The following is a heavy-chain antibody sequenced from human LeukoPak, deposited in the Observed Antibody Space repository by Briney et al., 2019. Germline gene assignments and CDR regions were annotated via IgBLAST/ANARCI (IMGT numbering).Heavy chain of an antibody. CDR2: ISGSGGST. D-gene: IGHD3-16*01. Sequence: HPGGSLRLSCAASGFTFSSYTMNWVRQAPGKGLEWVSGISGSGGSTYYADSVKGRFTISRDNSKNTLFLQMNSLRAEDTALYYFAVDPLFQRWVAVDIWGQGTLVTVSS. CDR3: AVDPLFQRWVAVDI. J-gene: IGHJ3*02. CDR1: GFTFSSYT. V-gene: IGHV3-23*01.